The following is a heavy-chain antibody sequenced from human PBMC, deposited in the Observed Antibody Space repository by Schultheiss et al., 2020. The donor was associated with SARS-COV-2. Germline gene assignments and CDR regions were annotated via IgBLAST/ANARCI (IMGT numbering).Heavy chain of an antibody. Sequence: GGSLRLSCAASGFTFDDYAMHWVRQAPRKGLEWVAVISYDGSNKYYADSVKGRFTISRDNSKNTLYLQMNSLRAEDTAVYYCAKDGTWGVGYFDYWCQGTLVTVSS. D-gene: IGHD7-27*01. CDR1: GFTFDDYA. CDR3: AKDGTWGVGYFDY. V-gene: IGHV3-30*18. J-gene: IGHJ4*02. CDR2: ISYDGSNK.